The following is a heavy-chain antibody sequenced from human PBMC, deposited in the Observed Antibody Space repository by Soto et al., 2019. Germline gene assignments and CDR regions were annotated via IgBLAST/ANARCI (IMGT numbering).Heavy chain of an antibody. CDR2: SSGTGGGT. D-gene: IGHD2-8*01. CDR1: GFAFTTYA. J-gene: IGHJ3*02. Sequence: WGSLRLSGAASGFAFTTYAMSWVRQAPGQGLDWVSASSGTGGGTYYADSVKGRFTISRENCINTLFLQMNSLRTENTAVVHFARRRGCGVFDEYDIW. V-gene: IGHV3-23*01. CDR3: ARRRGCGVFDEYDI.